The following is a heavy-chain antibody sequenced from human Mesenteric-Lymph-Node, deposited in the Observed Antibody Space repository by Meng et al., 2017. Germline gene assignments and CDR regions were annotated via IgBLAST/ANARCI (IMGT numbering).Heavy chain of an antibody. CDR3: AKDRGGNYGDYFGDAFDI. CDR1: GFTFSSHS. J-gene: IGHJ3*02. CDR2: ISSNGGDI. Sequence: GGSLRLSCTASGFTFSSHSMAWVRQAPGKGLEWVSSISSNGGDIYYADSVRGRFTISRDNAKNSLYLQMNSLRAEDTAVYYCAKDRGGNYGDYFGDAFDIWGQGTMVTVSS. D-gene: IGHD4-17*01. V-gene: IGHV3-23*01.